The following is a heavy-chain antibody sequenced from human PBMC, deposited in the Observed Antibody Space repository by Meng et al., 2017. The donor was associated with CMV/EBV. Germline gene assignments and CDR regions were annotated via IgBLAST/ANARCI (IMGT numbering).Heavy chain of an antibody. V-gene: IGHV1-69*05. J-gene: IGHJ6*02. D-gene: IGHD5-24*01. CDR3: ARVEMATSIRDHYGMDV. Sequence: SVKVSCKASEGTFSSYAISWVRQAPGQGLEWMGGIIPIFGTANYAQKFQGRVTITTDESTSTAYMELSSLRSEDTAVYYCARVEMATSIRDHYGMDVWGQGTTVTVSS. CDR2: IIPIFGTA. CDR1: EGTFSSYA.